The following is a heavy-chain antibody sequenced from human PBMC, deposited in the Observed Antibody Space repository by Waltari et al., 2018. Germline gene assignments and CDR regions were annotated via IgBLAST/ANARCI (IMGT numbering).Heavy chain of an antibody. CDR1: GYTFTSYD. J-gene: IGHJ3*02. D-gene: IGHD3-9*01. V-gene: IGHV1-8*01. Sequence: QVQLVQSGAEVKKHGASVKVSCKASGYTFTSYDINGVRQAHGQGLEWMGWMNPNSGNTGYAQKFQGRVTMTRNTSISTAYMELSSLRSEDTAVYYCARRYYDILTGLDAFDIWGQGTMVTVSS. CDR2: MNPNSGNT. CDR3: ARRYYDILTGLDAFDI.